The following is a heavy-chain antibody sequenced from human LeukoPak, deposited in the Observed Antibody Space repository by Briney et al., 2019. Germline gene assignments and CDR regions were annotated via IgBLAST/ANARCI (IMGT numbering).Heavy chain of an antibody. J-gene: IGHJ4*02. CDR1: GFTFSSYA. CDR2: MSYDGSNK. V-gene: IGHV3-30*04. D-gene: IGHD1-26*01. CDR3: ARVLGVGATTGFVDY. Sequence: GRSLRLSCAASGFTFSSYAMHWVRQAPGKGLEWVAVMSYDGSNKYYADSVKGRFTISRDNSKNTLYLQMNSLKAEDTAVYYCARVLGVGATTGFVDYWGQGTLVTVSS.